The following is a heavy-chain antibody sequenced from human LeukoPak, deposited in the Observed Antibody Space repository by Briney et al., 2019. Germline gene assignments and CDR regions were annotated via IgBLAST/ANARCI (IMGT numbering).Heavy chain of an antibody. CDR3: ARADPTNTGHEYFDY. CDR2: NSALTGNI. D-gene: IGHD2/OR15-2a*01. J-gene: IGHJ4*02. V-gene: IGHV1-18*01. CDR1: GYTFNRYG. Sequence: GASVKVSCKASGYTFNRYGISWVRQAPGQRPEWMGWNSALTGNIDYAPKFQGRVTMNTDTSTRTAYMELSSLVSGDTAVYFCARADPTNTGHEYFDYWGRGTLVTVSS.